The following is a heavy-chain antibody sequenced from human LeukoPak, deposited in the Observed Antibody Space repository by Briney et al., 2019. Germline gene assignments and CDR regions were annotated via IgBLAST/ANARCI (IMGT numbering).Heavy chain of an antibody. Sequence: SEALSLTRTVSCGSISSYYWSWIQQPPGKGLEWIGYIYYSWSTNYNPSLKSRVTISVDTSKNQFSLKPSSVTAADTAVYYCARATAFFDIWGQGTMVTVSS. CDR2: IYYSWST. V-gene: IGHV4-59*01. CDR3: ARATAFFDI. J-gene: IGHJ3*02. CDR1: CGSISSYY.